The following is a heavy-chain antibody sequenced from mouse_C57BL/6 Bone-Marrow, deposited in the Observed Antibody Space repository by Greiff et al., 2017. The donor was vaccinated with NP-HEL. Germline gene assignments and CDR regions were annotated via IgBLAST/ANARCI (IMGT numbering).Heavy chain of an antibody. CDR3: TRDRGTVNRFAY. V-gene: IGHV5-9-1*02. CDR1: GFTFSSYA. CDR2: ISSGGDYI. J-gene: IGHJ3*01. Sequence: EVMLVESGEGLVKPGGSLKLSCAASGFTFSSYAMSWVRQTPEKRLEWVAYISSGGDYIYYADTVKGRFTISRDNARNTLYLQMSSLKSEDTAMYYCTRDRGTVNRFAYWGQGTLVTVSA. D-gene: IGHD1-1*01.